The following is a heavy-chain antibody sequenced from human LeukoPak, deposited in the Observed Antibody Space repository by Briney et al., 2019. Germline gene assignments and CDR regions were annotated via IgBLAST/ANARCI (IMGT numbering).Heavy chain of an antibody. CDR2: IYYSGNT. Sequence: SETLSLTCTVSGGSISNSNYYWGWVRQPPGKGLEWIGTIYYSGNTYYTLSLKSRVTISVDTSKKQFSLRLSSVTAADTAVYFCMRHEEEDGYNAKPFDFWGQGTLVTVSS. D-gene: IGHD5-24*01. CDR1: GGSISNSNYY. CDR3: MRHEEEDGYNAKPFDF. J-gene: IGHJ4*02. V-gene: IGHV4-39*01.